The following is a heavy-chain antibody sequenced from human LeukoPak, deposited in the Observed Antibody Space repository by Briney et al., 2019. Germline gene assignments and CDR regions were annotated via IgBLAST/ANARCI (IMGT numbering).Heavy chain of an antibody. CDR1: GYTFTGYY. Sequence: GSVKVSCKASGYTFTGYYMHWVLQAPGQGLEWMGWINPNSGGTNYAQKFQGRVTMTRDTSISTAYMELSRLRSDDTAVYYCARENCSSTSCYSYFDYWGQGTLVTVSS. V-gene: IGHV1-2*02. D-gene: IGHD2-2*02. CDR2: INPNSGGT. J-gene: IGHJ4*02. CDR3: ARENCSSTSCYSYFDY.